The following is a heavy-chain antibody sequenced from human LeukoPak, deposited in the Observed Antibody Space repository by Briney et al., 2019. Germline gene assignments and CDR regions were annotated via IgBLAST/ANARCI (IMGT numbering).Heavy chain of an antibody. J-gene: IGHJ4*02. CDR2: INADSSTI. D-gene: IGHD3-22*01. Sequence: GGSLRLSCAASGFTFSTYNINWVRQAPGKGLEWISYINADSSTIQYEDSVRGRFTTSRDNAKNSLYLQMNSLRAEDTAVYYCVRDNSRGQSLGVIYWGQGSLVTVSS. CDR1: GFTFSTYN. CDR3: VRDNSRGQSLGVIY. V-gene: IGHV3-48*01.